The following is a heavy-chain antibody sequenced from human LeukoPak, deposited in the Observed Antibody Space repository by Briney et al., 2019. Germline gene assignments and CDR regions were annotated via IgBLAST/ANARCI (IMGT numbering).Heavy chain of an antibody. CDR2: IYYSGST. Sequence: SETLSLTCTVSGGSISSYYWSWIRQPPGKGLEWIGYIYYSGSTNYNPSLKSRVTISVDTSKNQFSLKLSSVTAADTAVYYWAREDEYTNAFDIWGQGTMVTVSS. CDR1: GGSISSYY. D-gene: IGHD6-6*01. J-gene: IGHJ3*02. CDR3: AREDEYTNAFDI. V-gene: IGHV4-59*01.